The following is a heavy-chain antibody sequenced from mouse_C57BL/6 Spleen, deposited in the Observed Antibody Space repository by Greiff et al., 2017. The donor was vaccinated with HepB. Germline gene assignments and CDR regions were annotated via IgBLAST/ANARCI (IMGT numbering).Heavy chain of an antibody. J-gene: IGHJ3*01. CDR2: IYPANGDT. Sequence: VHVKQSGAELVRPGASVKLSCTASGFNIKDDYMHWVKQSLEQGLEWIGWIYPANGDTEYASKFQGKSTITADTSSNTAYLQLSSLTSEDTAVYYCTTYAWFAYWGQGTLVTVSA. CDR3: TTYAWFAY. V-gene: IGHV14-4*01. D-gene: IGHD1-1*02. CDR1: GFNIKDDY.